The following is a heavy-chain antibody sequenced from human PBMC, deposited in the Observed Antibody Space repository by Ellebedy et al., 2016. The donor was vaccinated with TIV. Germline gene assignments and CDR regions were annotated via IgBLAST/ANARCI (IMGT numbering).Heavy chain of an antibody. J-gene: IGHJ6*02. CDR2: IYSGGST. D-gene: IGHD6-13*01. Sequence: GESLKISCAASGFTVSSNYMSWVRQAPGKGLEWVSVIYSGGSTYYADSVKGRFTISRDNSKNTLYLQMNSLRAEDTAVYYCARKGSSSWYQHGMDVWGQGTTVTVSS. CDR3: ARKGSSSWYQHGMDV. V-gene: IGHV3-53*01. CDR1: GFTVSSNY.